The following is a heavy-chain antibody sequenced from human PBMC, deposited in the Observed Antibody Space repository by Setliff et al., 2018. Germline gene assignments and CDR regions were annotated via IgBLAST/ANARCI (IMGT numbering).Heavy chain of an antibody. V-gene: IGHV4-61*09. CDR2: IYTSWST. CDR1: GGSISNTYYY. CDR3: ARLSGFSYMDV. D-gene: IGHD3-3*01. J-gene: IGHJ6*03. Sequence: SETLSLTCTVSGGSISNTYYYWSWIRQPAGKGLEWIGHIYTSWSTNYNPSLKSRVTISVDTSKNQFSLKLSSVTAADTAVYYCARLSGFSYMDVWGKGTPVTVSS.